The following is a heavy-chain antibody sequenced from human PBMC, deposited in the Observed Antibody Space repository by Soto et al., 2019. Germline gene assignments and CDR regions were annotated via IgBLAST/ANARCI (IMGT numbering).Heavy chain of an antibody. V-gene: IGHV3-21*01. J-gene: IGHJ4*02. Sequence: GGPLRLSCAASGFTFSSYAMTWVRQAPGKGLEWVSGSSSSSSYIYYADSVKGRFTISRDNAKNSLYLQMNSLRAEYTAVYYCARVAVAGTIDYWGEGTLVTVSS. D-gene: IGHD6-19*01. CDR3: ARVAVAGTIDY. CDR2: SSSSSSYI. CDR1: GFTFSSYA.